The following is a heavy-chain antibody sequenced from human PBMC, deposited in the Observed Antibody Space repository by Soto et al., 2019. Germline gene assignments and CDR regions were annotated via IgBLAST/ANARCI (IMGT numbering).Heavy chain of an antibody. D-gene: IGHD3-3*01. CDR1: DFTISSFA. V-gene: IGHV3-23*01. CDR2: ISDSGAST. Sequence: GGSLRLSCAASDFTISSFAVSWVRQAAGKGLEWVSAISDSGASTFYADSVKGRFTISRDNSKNTLYLQMNSLRAEDTAIYFCAINRYDFWSAFGIWGQGTMVTV. CDR3: AINRYDFWSAFGI. J-gene: IGHJ3*02.